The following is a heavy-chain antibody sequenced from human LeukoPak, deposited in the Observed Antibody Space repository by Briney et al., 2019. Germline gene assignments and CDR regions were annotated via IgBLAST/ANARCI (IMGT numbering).Heavy chain of an antibody. Sequence: PGGSLRLSCAASGFTFSSYAMSWVRQAPGKGLEWVSAISGSGGSTYYADSVKGRFTISRDNSKNTLYLQMNSLRAEDTAVYYCAKGLEKQWLDDYYYYGMDVWGQGTTVTVSS. V-gene: IGHV3-23*01. D-gene: IGHD6-19*01. CDR3: AKGLEKQWLDDYYYYGMDV. CDR1: GFTFSSYA. CDR2: ISGSGGST. J-gene: IGHJ6*02.